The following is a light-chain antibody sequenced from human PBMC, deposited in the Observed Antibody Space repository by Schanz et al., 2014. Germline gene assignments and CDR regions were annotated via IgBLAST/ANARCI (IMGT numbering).Light chain of an antibody. V-gene: IGLV4-60*03. CDR3: ETCDQYLSRV. Sequence: QLVLTQSSSASASLGSSVELTCTLSNGHTTYIIAWHQQPPGKAPRFLMKLEAGGNYNRGSGVPDRFSGSSSGADRYLTISGLQSEDEGDYYCETCDQYLSRVFGGGTKLTVL. CDR1: NGHTTYI. CDR2: LEAGGNY. J-gene: IGLJ2*01.